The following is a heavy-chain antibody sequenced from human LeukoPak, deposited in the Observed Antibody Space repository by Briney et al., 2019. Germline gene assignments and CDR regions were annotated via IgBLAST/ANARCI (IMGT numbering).Heavy chain of an antibody. CDR2: IWHDGSSQ. CDR1: GFTFNHYA. V-gene: IGHV3-33*06. Sequence: GGSLRLSRVASGFTFNHYAMHWVRQAPGKGLEWVAVIWHDGSSQYYADSVKGRSTISRDNSMKTLYLEMNSLRVEDTAVYYCAKDAQRGFDYSNSLESWGQGTLVTVSS. J-gene: IGHJ5*01. CDR3: AKDAQRGFDYSNSLES. D-gene: IGHD4-11*01.